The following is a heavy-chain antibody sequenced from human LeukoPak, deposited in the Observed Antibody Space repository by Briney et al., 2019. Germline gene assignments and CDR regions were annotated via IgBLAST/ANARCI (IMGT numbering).Heavy chain of an antibody. CDR2: IRYDGSNK. Sequence: GGSLRLSCAASGFTFSSYGMHWVRQAPGKGLEWVAFIRYDGSNKYYADSVKGRFTISRDNSKNTLYLQMNSLRAEDTAVYYCAKDNSSRWNWGSYRYLFDYWGQGTLVTVSS. D-gene: IGHD3-16*02. V-gene: IGHV3-30*02. CDR3: AKDNSSRWNWGSYRYLFDY. J-gene: IGHJ4*02. CDR1: GFTFSSYG.